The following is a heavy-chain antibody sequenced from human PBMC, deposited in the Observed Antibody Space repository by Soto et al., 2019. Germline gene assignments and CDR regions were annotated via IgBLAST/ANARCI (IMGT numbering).Heavy chain of an antibody. CDR3: AKDQDTAMESPFDY. D-gene: IGHD5-18*01. J-gene: IGHJ4*02. CDR2: ISHDGSNK. V-gene: IGHV3-30*18. Sequence: SCAASGFTFSSYGMHWVRQAPGKGLEWVAVISHDGSNKYYADSVKGRFTISRDNSKNTLYLQMNSLRAEDTAVYYCAKDQDTAMESPFDYWGQGTLVTVSS. CDR1: GFTFSSYG.